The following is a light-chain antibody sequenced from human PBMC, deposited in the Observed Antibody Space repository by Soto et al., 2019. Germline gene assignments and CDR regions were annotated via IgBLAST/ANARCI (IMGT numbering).Light chain of an antibody. Sequence: EIVLTQSPGTLSLSPGQRATLSCGASQSVSSSYLGWYQQKPGQAPMLVIYGACSRATGIPDRFSGSGSGTDFTLTISRLEPEDIAVYYCQQYGSSPRTFGQGTMV. V-gene: IGKV3-20*01. CDR1: QSVSSSY. CDR2: GAC. CDR3: QQYGSSPRT. J-gene: IGKJ1*01.